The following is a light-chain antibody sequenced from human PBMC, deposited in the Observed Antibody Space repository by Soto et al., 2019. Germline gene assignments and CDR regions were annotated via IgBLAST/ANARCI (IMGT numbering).Light chain of an antibody. CDR2: GAS. J-gene: IGKJ2*01. CDR1: QSVSSTY. Sequence: EIVLTQSPGTLSLSPGERATLSCRASQSVSSTYVAWYQQNPGQAPRLLISGASRRATGIPDRLSGSGSGTDVTRTISRLEPEDVGVSYCQQYDSSLYAFGQGTKLEIK. CDR3: QQYDSSLYA. V-gene: IGKV3-20*01.